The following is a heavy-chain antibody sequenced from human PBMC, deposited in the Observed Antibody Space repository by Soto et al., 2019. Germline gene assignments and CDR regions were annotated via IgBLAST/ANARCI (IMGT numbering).Heavy chain of an antibody. CDR3: ARDLDSSSWYHAFDI. D-gene: IGHD6-13*01. Sequence: LRLSCAASGFTFSSYSMDWVRQAPGKGLEWVSSISSSSSYIYYADSVKGRFTISRDNAKNSLYLQMNSLRAEDTAVYYCARDLDSSSWYHAFDIWGQGTMVTVSS. V-gene: IGHV3-21*01. J-gene: IGHJ3*02. CDR2: ISSSSSYI. CDR1: GFTFSSYS.